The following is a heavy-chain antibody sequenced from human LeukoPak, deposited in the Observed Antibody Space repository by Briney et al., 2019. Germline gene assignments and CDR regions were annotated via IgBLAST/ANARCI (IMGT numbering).Heavy chain of an antibody. J-gene: IGHJ4*02. CDR1: GFTFSSSW. Sequence: GGSLRLSCAASGFTFSSSWMHWVCQAPEKGLEWVADIKCDGSEKYYVDSVKGRFTISRDNAKNSLYLQMNSLRAEDTAVYYCARLYSSSSGLRASDYWGQGTLVTVSS. CDR3: ARLYSSSSGLRASDY. V-gene: IGHV3-52*01. CDR2: IKCDGSEK. D-gene: IGHD6-6*01.